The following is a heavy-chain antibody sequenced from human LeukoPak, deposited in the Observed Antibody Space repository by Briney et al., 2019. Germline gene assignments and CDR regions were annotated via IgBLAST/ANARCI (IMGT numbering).Heavy chain of an antibody. Sequence: GGSLRLSCAASGFTFSGYGMHWVRQAPGKGLEWVSVVSFNSNYLYYADSVKGRFTISRDNSKNTLYLQMNSLRAEDTAVYYFAKAQHPRNEGGNFHFDYWGQGTMVTVSS. CDR3: AKAQHPRNEGGNFHFDY. CDR2: VSFNSNYL. J-gene: IGHJ4*02. CDR1: GFTFSGYG. V-gene: IGHV3-30*19. D-gene: IGHD1-14*01.